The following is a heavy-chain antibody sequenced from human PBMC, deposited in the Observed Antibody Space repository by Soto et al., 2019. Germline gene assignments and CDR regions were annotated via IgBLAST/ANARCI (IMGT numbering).Heavy chain of an antibody. J-gene: IGHJ6*02. D-gene: IGHD6-13*01. CDR3: ARGSSWTGIEYYYYGMDV. CDR1: GYTFTGYY. Sequence: QVQLVQSGAEVKKPGASVKVSCKASGYTFTGYYMHWVRQAPGQGLEWMGWINPNSGGTNYAQKFQGRVTMTRDTSISTAYMELSRLRSDDTAVYYCARGSSWTGIEYYYYGMDVWGQGTTVTVSS. CDR2: INPNSGGT. V-gene: IGHV1-2*02.